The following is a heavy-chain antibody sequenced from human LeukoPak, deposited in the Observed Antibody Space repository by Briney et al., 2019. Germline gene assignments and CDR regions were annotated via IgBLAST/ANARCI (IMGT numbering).Heavy chain of an antibody. V-gene: IGHV3-30-3*01. Sequence: PGRSLRLSCAASGFTFSSYATHWVRQAPGKGLEWVAVISYDGSNKYYADSVKGRFTISRDNSKNTLYLQMNSLRAEDTAVYYCARDKEQWLVRAPFGYWGQGTLVTVSS. CDR3: ARDKEQWLVRAPFGY. CDR2: ISYDGSNK. CDR1: GFTFSSYA. D-gene: IGHD6-19*01. J-gene: IGHJ4*02.